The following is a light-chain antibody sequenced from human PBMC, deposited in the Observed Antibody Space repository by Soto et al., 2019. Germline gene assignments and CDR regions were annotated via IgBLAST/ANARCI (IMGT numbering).Light chain of an antibody. CDR1: QSVSSY. Sequence: EIVMTHSPATLSLYPGEIATLSCRASQSVSSYLAWYQQKPGQAPRLLIYDASTMATGIPARFSFSGSVTVFTLTISSLEPEDFAAYCCQQSHYPPLTFGQGTKVDIK. CDR2: DAS. V-gene: IGKV3-11*01. CDR3: QQSHYPPLT. J-gene: IGKJ1*01.